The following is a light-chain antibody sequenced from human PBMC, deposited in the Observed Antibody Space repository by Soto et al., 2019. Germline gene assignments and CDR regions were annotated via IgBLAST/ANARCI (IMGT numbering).Light chain of an antibody. Sequence: QSVLTQPASVSGSPGQSITISCTGTSSDVGGYNFVSWYQHHPGKAPKLMIYDVTNRPSGVSNRFSGSKSGNTASLTISGLQVEDEADYYCSSYTSISTKLFGGGTKVTVL. CDR2: DVT. J-gene: IGLJ2*01. V-gene: IGLV2-14*03. CDR1: SSDVGGYNF. CDR3: SSYTSISTKL.